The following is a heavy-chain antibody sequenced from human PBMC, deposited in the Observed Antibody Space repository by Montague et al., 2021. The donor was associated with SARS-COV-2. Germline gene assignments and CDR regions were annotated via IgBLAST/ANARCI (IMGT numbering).Heavy chain of an antibody. J-gene: IGHJ4*02. CDR1: DGSFSDYS. CDR2: INHRGST. CDR3: ARGRQHINMIVVVVTGGEYYFDF. V-gene: IGHV4-34*01. Sequence: SETLSLTCAVYDGSFSDYSWTWIRQPPGKGLEWIGEINHRGSTNYNPSLKSRVTISVDTSKNQFSLKMTSVTAADTAVYYCARGRQHINMIVVVVTGGEYYFDFWSQGTLVAVSS. D-gene: IGHD3-22*01.